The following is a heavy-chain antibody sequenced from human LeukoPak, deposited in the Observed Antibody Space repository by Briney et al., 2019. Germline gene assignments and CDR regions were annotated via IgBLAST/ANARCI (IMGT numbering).Heavy chain of an antibody. V-gene: IGHV3-23*01. J-gene: IGHJ5*02. CDR2: LSNSGDSR. D-gene: IGHD6-13*01. CDR1: GFTFSSYA. Sequence: GGSLRLSCAASGFTFSSYAMSWVRQAPGKGLEWVSGLSNSGDSRYYADSVQGRFTISRDNSKNTLYLQMNSLRAEDTAVYYCAKSPVIAAAGPLDPWGQGTLVTVSS. CDR3: AKSPVIAAAGPLDP.